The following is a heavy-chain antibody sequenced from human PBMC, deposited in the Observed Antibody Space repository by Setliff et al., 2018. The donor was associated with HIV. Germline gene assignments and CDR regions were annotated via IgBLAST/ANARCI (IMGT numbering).Heavy chain of an antibody. CDR1: GGSITSADYY. CDR2: FSVPGTT. Sequence: SETLSLTCTVSGGSITSADYYWTWIRQPAGKGLEWIGRFSVPGTTNYSPSFKSRLTIWVDMSKNQFSLKLTSVTAADTAVYYCARRKGGYGLDVWGQGTTVTVSS. V-gene: IGHV4-61*02. CDR3: ARRKGGYGLDV. J-gene: IGHJ6*02. D-gene: IGHD3-16*01.